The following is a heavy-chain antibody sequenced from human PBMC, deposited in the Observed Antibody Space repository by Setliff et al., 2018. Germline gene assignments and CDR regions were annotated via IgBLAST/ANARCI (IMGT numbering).Heavy chain of an antibody. CDR1: GFTFNTYA. Sequence: LRLSCAASGFTFNTYAMHWVRQAPGKGLEWLAVISYDGINKYYADSVRGRFTISRDNSENTLFLQMNSLRTDDTAVFYCVRDITKWGYFFDYWGLGTLVTVSS. CDR2: ISYDGINK. CDR3: VRDITKWGYFFDY. D-gene: IGHD3-10*01. J-gene: IGHJ4*02. V-gene: IGHV3-30*01.